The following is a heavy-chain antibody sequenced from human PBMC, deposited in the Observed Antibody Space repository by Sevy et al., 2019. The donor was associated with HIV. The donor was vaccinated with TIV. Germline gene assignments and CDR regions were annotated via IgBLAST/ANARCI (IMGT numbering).Heavy chain of an antibody. CDR2: IYSGSDT. J-gene: IGHJ3*02. CDR3: AREVRSRGWHKGGAGKCFDI. CDR1: GFTVSSNY. V-gene: IGHV3-66*02. Sequence: GGSLRLSCAASGFTVSSNYMSWVRQAPGKGLECVSVIYSGSDTYYADSVKGRFTISKDNSKNTLYLQMNSLRTEDTAVYYCAREVRSRGWHKGGAGKCFDIWGQGTMVTVSS. D-gene: IGHD6-19*01.